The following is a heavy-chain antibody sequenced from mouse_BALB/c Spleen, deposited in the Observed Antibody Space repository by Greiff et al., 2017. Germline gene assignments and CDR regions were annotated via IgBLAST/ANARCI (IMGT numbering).Heavy chain of an antibody. V-gene: IGHV5-15*02. J-gene: IGHJ2*01. CDR1: GFTFSDYG. CDR2: ISNLAYSI. D-gene: IGHD2-14*01. Sequence: EVQVVESGGGLVQPGGSRKLSCAASGFTFSDYGMAWVRQAPGKGPEWVAFISNLAYSIYYADTVTGRFTISRENAKNTLYLEMSSLRSEDTAMYYCARAYYRSYYFDYWGQGTTLTVSS. CDR3: ARAYYRSYYFDY.